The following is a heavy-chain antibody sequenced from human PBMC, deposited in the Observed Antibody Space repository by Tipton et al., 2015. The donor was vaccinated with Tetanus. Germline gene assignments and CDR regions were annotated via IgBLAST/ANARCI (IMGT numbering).Heavy chain of an antibody. D-gene: IGHD2-21*02. J-gene: IGHJ4*02. CDR2: IYPGDSDT. CDR3: ARRGGGDLDH. Sequence: QLVQSGAEVKKAGESLKISCQGSGHSFTKYWIAWVRQKPGQGLEWMGLIYPGDSDTRYSPSFQGQVTISADKSITTAYLQWSSLRASDTATYYCARRGGGDLDHWGQGTLVTVSS. CDR1: GHSFTKYW. V-gene: IGHV5-51*01.